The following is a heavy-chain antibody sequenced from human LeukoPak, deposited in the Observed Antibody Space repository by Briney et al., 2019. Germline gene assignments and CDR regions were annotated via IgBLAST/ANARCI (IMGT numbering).Heavy chain of an antibody. V-gene: IGHV4-59*13. CDR1: GGSISSYY. D-gene: IGHD5-18*01. CDR2: IYYSGST. CDR3: ARDGSRYSYGFNWFDP. J-gene: IGHJ5*02. Sequence: SETLSLTCTVSGGSISSYYWSWIRQPPGKGLEWIGDIYYSGSTNYNPSLKSRVTISLDTSKNQFSLRLSSVIAADTAVYYCARDGSRYSYGFNWFDPWGQGTLVTVSS.